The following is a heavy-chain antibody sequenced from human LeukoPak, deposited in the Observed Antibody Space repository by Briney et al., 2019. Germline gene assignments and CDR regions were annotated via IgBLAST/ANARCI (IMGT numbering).Heavy chain of an antibody. CDR2: IVVSSVNT. Sequence: PGGSLRLSCAASGLTFSNYAMSWVRPAPGEGLEWDSLIVVSSVNTFYADYVKGRFTIYRDNSKNKLFLKMNSLRAEDTAVYYCEKGISGSNPYNWFDPWGQGTLVTVSS. J-gene: IGHJ5*02. V-gene: IGHV3-23*01. D-gene: IGHD1-26*01. CDR3: EKGISGSNPYNWFDP. CDR1: GLTFSNYA.